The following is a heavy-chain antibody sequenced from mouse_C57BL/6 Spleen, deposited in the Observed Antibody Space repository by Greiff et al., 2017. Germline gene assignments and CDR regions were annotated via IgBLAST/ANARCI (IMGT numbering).Heavy chain of an antibody. V-gene: IGHV5-4*01. CDR1: GFTFSSYA. CDR2: ISDGGSYT. CDR3: ARDKSNYLYAMDY. J-gene: IGHJ4*01. D-gene: IGHD2-5*01. Sequence: EVKLEESGGGLVKPGGSLKLSCAASGFTFSSYAMSWVRQTPEKRLEWVATISDGGSYTYYPDNVKGRFTISRDNAKNNLYLQMSHLKSEDTAMYYCARDKSNYLYAMDYWGQGTSVTVSS.